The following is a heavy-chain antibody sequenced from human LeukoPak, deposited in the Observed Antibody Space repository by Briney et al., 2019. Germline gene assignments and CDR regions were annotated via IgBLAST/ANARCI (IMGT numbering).Heavy chain of an antibody. CDR2: MNPNSGNT. J-gene: IGHJ6*03. V-gene: IGHV1-8*01. Sequence: ASVKVSCKASGYTFTSYDINWVRQATGQGLEWMGWMNPNSGNTGYAQRFQGRVTMTRNTSISTAYMELSSLRSEDTAVYYCARGGRYFDWLLSAVPNYYYYMDVWGKGTTVTISS. D-gene: IGHD3-9*01. CDR1: GYTFTSYD. CDR3: ARGGRYFDWLLSAVPNYYYYMDV.